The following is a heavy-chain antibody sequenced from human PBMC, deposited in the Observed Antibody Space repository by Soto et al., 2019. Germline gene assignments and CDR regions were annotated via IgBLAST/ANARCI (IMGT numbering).Heavy chain of an antibody. CDR2: ISAYNGNT. Sequence: ASVKVSCKASGYTFTRYCISWVRQAPGQGLEWMGWISAYNGNTNYAQKLQGRVTMTTDTSTSTAYMELRSLRSDDTAVYYCARDAYYYDSSGYYPNDAFDIWGQGTMVTVSS. CDR1: GYTFTRYC. J-gene: IGHJ3*02. D-gene: IGHD3-22*01. CDR3: ARDAYYYDSSGYYPNDAFDI. V-gene: IGHV1-18*01.